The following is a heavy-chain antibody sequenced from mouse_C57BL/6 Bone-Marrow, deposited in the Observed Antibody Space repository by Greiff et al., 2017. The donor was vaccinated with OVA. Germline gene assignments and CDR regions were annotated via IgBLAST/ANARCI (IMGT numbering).Heavy chain of an antibody. J-gene: IGHJ3*01. CDR3: ARRDYYGSQFAY. CDR1: GYTFTSYW. CDR2: IDPSDSET. V-gene: IGHV1-52*01. D-gene: IGHD1-1*01. Sequence: QVQLQQPGAELVRPGSSVKLSCKASGYTFTSYWMHWVKQRPIQGLEWIGNIDPSDSETHYNQKFKDKATLTVDKSSSTAYMQLSSLTSEDSAVYYGARRDYYGSQFAYWGQGTLVTVSA.